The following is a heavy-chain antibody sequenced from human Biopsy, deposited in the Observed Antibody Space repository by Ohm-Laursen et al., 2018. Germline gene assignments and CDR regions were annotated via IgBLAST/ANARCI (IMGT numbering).Heavy chain of an antibody. Sequence: TLSLPCPVSGGSLSRDSWRWLRQTPGTGLEWLGSLSYRGRPTYHPSLQSRVTISVDTSKPQFSLRLNSVTAADTAVYSCARATNSTGWPYYYFYGMDVWGQGTTVTVSS. CDR3: ARATNSTGWPYYYFYGMDV. V-gene: IGHV4-59*01. D-gene: IGHD2/OR15-2a*01. J-gene: IGHJ6*02. CDR1: GGSLSRDS. CDR2: LSYRGRP.